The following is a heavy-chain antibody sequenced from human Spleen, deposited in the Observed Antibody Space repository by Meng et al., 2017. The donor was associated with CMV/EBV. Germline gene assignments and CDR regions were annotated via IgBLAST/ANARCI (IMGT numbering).Heavy chain of an antibody. Sequence: GESLKISCEASGFTFSNAWMSWVRQAPGKGLAWVGRIKSRTDGGTTDYASPVKGRFTISRDDSKNTLYLQMNSLKTEHSAVYYCTTENQFLDYWGQGTLVTVSS. CDR2: IKSRTDGGTT. CDR1: GFTFSNAW. J-gene: IGHJ4*02. D-gene: IGHD1-14*01. V-gene: IGHV3-15*01. CDR3: TTENQFLDY.